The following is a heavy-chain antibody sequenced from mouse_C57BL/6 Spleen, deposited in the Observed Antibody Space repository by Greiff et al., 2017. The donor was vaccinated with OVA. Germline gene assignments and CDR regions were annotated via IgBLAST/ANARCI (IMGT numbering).Heavy chain of an antibody. CDR2: INPNNGGT. CDR3: AREDDGYYIFDY. CDR1: GYTFTDYN. J-gene: IGHJ2*01. D-gene: IGHD2-3*01. Sequence: VQLQQSGPELVKPGASVKMSCKASGYTFTDYNMHWVKQSPGKSLEWIGYINPNNGGTSYNQKFKGKATLTVNKSSSTAYMELRSLTSEDSAVYYCAREDDGYYIFDYWGQGTTLTVSS. V-gene: IGHV1-22*01.